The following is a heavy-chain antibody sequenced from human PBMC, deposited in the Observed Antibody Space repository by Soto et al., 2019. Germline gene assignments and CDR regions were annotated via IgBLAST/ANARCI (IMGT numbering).Heavy chain of an antibody. V-gene: IGHV3-53*01. CDR1: GLGVRNNY. Sequence: EVRLEESGGGLIQPGGSLRLSCTAYGLGVRNNYMSWVRQAPGMGLEWVSVIYNDGTTDYADSVKGRFTLSRDTSKNTPSLQMDSLRAEDTAVYYCVRPLPSGRNYGMDVWGQGTTVTVSS. CDR2: IYNDGTT. CDR3: VRPLPSGRNYGMDV. J-gene: IGHJ6*02. D-gene: IGHD3-10*01.